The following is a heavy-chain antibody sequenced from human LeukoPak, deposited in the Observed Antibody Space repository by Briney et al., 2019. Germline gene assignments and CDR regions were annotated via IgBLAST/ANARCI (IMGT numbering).Heavy chain of an antibody. CDR2: ISSSSSYI. CDR1: GFTFSSYS. CDR3: ARNPGIAVAGTFHY. D-gene: IGHD6-19*01. V-gene: IGHV3-21*01. Sequence: GGSLRLSCAASGFTFSSYSMNWVRQAPGKGLEWVSSISSSSSYIYYADSVKGRFTIPRDNAKNSLYLQMNSLRAEDTAVYYCARNPGIAVAGTFHYWGQGTLVTVSS. J-gene: IGHJ4*02.